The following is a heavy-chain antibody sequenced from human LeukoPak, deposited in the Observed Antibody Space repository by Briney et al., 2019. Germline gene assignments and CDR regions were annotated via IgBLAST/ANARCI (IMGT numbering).Heavy chain of an antibody. CDR1: GFTFSNAW. Sequence: GGSLRLSCAASGFTFSNAWMSWVRQAPGKGLEWVSYISSSSSTIYYADSVKGRFTISRDNAKNSLYLQMNSLRAEDTAVYYCARGDGGETTNGGYYFNYWGQGTLVTVSS. CDR2: ISSSSSTI. J-gene: IGHJ4*02. CDR3: ARGDGGETTNGGYYFNY. V-gene: IGHV3-48*04. D-gene: IGHD2-8*01.